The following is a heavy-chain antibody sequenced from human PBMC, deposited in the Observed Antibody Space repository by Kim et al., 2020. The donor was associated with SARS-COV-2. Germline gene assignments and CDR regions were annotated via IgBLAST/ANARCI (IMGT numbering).Heavy chain of an antibody. CDR3: ASSSTSCYACYYDSSGWDY. J-gene: IGHJ4*02. CDR2: ISAYNGNT. V-gene: IGHV1-18*01. Sequence: ASVKVSCKASGYTFTSYGISWVRQAPGQGLEWMGWISAYNGNTNYAQKLQGRVTMTTDTSTSTAYMELRSLRSDDTAVYYCASSSTSCYACYYDSSGWDYWGQGTLVTVSS. CDR1: GYTFTSYG. D-gene: IGHD2-2*01.